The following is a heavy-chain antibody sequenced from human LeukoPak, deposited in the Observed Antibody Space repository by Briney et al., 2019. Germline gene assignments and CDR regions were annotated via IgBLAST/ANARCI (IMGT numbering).Heavy chain of an antibody. Sequence: RASVKVSCKASGGAFSSYTISWVRQAPGQGLEWMGGIIPIFGTTNYAQRFQGRVTISADESTSTAYMELSSLRSEDTAVYYCASVWFGPTIHGYFQHWGQGTLVTVSS. D-gene: IGHD3-10*01. CDR2: IIPIFGTT. J-gene: IGHJ1*01. V-gene: IGHV1-69*13. CDR3: ASVWFGPTIHGYFQH. CDR1: GGAFSSYT.